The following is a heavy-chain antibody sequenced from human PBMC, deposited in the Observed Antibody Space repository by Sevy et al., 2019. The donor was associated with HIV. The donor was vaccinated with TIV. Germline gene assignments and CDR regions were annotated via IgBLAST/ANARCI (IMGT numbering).Heavy chain of an antibody. CDR2: ISSSSSYI. D-gene: IGHD6-19*01. CDR3: AKDTSGWYDALDQ. CDR1: GFTFSSYS. J-gene: IGHJ4*02. V-gene: IGHV3-21*04. Sequence: GGSLRLSCAASGFTFSSYSMNWVRQAPGKGLEWVSSISSSSSYIYYADSVKGRFTISRDNAKNSLYLQMNSLRAEDTAQYYCAKDTSGWYDALDQWGQGTLVTVSS.